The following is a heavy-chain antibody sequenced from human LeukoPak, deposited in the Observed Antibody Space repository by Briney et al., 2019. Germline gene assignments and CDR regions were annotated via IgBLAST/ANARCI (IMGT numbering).Heavy chain of an antibody. CDR1: GFTFSSYA. V-gene: IGHV3-23*01. D-gene: IGHD6-13*01. J-gene: IGHJ4*02. Sequence: GGSLRLSCAASGFTFSSYAMSWVRQAPGKGLEWVSAISGSGGSTYYADSVKGRFTISRDNSKNTLYLQMNSLRAEDAAVYYCARDRSDGSSWTVDYWGQGTLVTVSS. CDR2: ISGSGGST. CDR3: ARDRSDGSSWTVDY.